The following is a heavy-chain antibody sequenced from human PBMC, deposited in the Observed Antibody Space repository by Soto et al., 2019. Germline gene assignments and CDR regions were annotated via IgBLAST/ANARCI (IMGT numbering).Heavy chain of an antibody. J-gene: IGHJ6*03. CDR1: GGSISSYY. Sequence: PSETLSLTCTVSGGSISSYYWSWIRQPPGKGLEWIGYIYYSGSTNYNPSLKSRVTISVDTSKNQFSLKLSSVTAADTAVYYCARLPVFCSSTSCYDYYYYYMDVWGKGTTVTVSS. D-gene: IGHD2-2*01. CDR3: ARLPVFCSSTSCYDYYYYYMDV. CDR2: IYYSGST. V-gene: IGHV4-59*08.